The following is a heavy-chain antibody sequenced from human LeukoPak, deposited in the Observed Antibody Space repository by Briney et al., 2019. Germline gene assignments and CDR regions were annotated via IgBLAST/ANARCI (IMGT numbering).Heavy chain of an antibody. Sequence: GGSLRLSFAASGFTFSTYFWMHWVRQAPGKGLVWVSRLRSDGGSSAYADFVRGRFVISRDNAKNTLYLQMNSLRAEDTAVYYCVRDLDLGGYSSFVSWGQGTLVTVSS. D-gene: IGHD4-23*01. CDR3: VRDLDLGGYSSFVS. V-gene: IGHV3-74*01. CDR1: GFTFSTYFW. J-gene: IGHJ4*02. CDR2: LRSDGGSS.